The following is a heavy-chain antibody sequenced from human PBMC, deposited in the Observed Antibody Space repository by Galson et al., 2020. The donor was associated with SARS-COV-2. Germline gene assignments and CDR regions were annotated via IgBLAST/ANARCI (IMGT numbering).Heavy chain of an antibody. CDR2: IRGSGGTT. D-gene: IGHD5-12*01. V-gene: IGHV3-23*01. Sequence: GGSLRLPCEASGFTFSNFALTWVRQAPGKGLEWVSTIRGSGGTTYYADSVKGRFTISRDNSKNTLYLQMNSLSAEDTAVYYCAKKLGLSDGYHLGAFDYWGQGTLVTVSS. CDR1: GFTFSNFA. J-gene: IGHJ4*02. CDR3: AKKLGLSDGYHLGAFDY.